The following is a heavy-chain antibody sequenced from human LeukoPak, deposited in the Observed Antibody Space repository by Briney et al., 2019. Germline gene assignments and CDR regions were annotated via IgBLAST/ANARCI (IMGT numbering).Heavy chain of an antibody. D-gene: IGHD1-26*01. CDR1: GYTFTSYD. J-gene: IGHJ4*02. CDR3: ARGGRGGSYWTDY. Sequence: ASVKVSCKASGYTFTSYDFNWVRLATGQAREWMGWMNPNNGNTGYAQKFQGRVSMTRDTSISTAYLERSSLRSEETAVYYCARGGRGGSYWTDYWGQGTLVTVSS. V-gene: IGHV1-8*01. CDR2: MNPNNGNT.